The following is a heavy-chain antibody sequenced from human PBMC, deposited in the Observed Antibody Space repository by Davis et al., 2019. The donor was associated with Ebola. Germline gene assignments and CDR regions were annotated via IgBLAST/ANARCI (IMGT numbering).Heavy chain of an antibody. D-gene: IGHD2-21*01. V-gene: IGHV3-48*03. CDR1: EFTCSSDE. Sequence: GESLKISCAASEFTCSSDEMNCVRQAPGKGLEGVSYIDSSASTTYYADSVKGRFTISRDNAKHSLFLQMNSLRAEDTAVYYCAREAPFCGGDCLDYWGQGTLVTVSS. J-gene: IGHJ4*02. CDR2: IDSSASTT. CDR3: AREAPFCGGDCLDY.